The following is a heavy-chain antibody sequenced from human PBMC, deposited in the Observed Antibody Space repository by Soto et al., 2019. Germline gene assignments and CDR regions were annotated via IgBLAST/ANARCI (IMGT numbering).Heavy chain of an antibody. D-gene: IGHD3-3*01. V-gene: IGHV1-18*01. CDR3: ARDSHDFWSVLNWFDP. Sequence: ASVKVSCKASGYTFTSYGISWVRQAPGQGLEWMGWISAYNGNTNYAQKLQGRVTMTTDTSTSTAYMELRSLRSDDTAVYYRARDSHDFWSVLNWFDPWGQGTLVTVSS. CDR2: ISAYNGNT. J-gene: IGHJ5*02. CDR1: GYTFTSYG.